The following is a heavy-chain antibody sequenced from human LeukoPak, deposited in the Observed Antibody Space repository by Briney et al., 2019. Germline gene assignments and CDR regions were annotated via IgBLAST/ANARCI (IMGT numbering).Heavy chain of an antibody. Sequence: ASVKVSCKASGYTFTSYYMHWVRQAPGQGLEWMGIINPSGGSTSYAQKFQGRVTMTRDMSTSTVYMELSSLRSEDTAVYYCARSVVVAAPIDYWGQGTLLTVSS. V-gene: IGHV1-46*01. CDR1: GYTFTSYY. D-gene: IGHD2-15*01. CDR3: ARSVVVAAPIDY. J-gene: IGHJ4*02. CDR2: INPSGGST.